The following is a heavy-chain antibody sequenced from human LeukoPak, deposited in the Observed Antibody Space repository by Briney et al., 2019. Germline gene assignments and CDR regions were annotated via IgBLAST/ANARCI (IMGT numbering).Heavy chain of an antibody. CDR2: IYYSGST. Sequence: PSETLSLTCAVYGGSFSGYYWGWIRQPPGKGLEWIGYIYYSGSTYYNPSLKSRVTISVDTSKNQFSLKLSSVTAADTAVYYCARVIIPGIAAPEGPAVGGHWGQGTLVTVSS. CDR3: ARVIIPGIAAPEGPAVGGH. CDR1: GGSFSGYY. J-gene: IGHJ4*02. V-gene: IGHV4-30-4*08. D-gene: IGHD6-13*01.